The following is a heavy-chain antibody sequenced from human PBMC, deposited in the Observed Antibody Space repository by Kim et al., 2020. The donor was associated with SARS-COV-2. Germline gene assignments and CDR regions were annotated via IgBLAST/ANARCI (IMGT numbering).Heavy chain of an antibody. CDR2: INPSGGST. Sequence: ASVKVSCKASGYTFTSYYMHWVRQAPGQGLEWMGIINPSGGSTSYAQKFQGRVTMTRDTSTSTVYMELSSLRSEDTAVYYCARGGMYFEYSSSFNFDYWGQGTLVTVSS. V-gene: IGHV1-46*01. J-gene: IGHJ4*02. CDR3: ARGGMYFEYSSSFNFDY. D-gene: IGHD6-6*01. CDR1: GYTFTSYY.